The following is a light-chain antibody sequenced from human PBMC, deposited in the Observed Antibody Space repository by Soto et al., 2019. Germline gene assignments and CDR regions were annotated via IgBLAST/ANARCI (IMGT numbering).Light chain of an antibody. CDR1: NSDVGGYDS. Sequence: QSALTQPASVSGSPGQSITISCTGTNSDVGGYDSVTWFQHYPGKAPKLIIFDVTKRPSGVSNRFSASKSGITASLTISGLQAEDEADYYCSSFVISNTHVFGGGTKLTVL. V-gene: IGLV2-14*03. CDR3: SSFVISNTHV. J-gene: IGLJ3*02. CDR2: DVT.